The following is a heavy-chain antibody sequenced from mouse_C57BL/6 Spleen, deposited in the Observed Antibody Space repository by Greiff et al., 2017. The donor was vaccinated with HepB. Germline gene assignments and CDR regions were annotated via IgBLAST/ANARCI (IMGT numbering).Heavy chain of an antibody. V-gene: IGHV1-26*01. CDR1: GYTFTDYY. J-gene: IGHJ2*01. Sequence: EVHLVESGPELVKPGASVKISCKASGYTFTDYYMNWVKQSHGKSLEWIGDINPNNGGTSYNQKFKGKATLTVDKSSSTAYMELRSLTSEDSAVYYCAREGYDYPYFDYWGQGTTLTVSS. CDR3: AREGYDYPYFDY. CDR2: INPNNGGT. D-gene: IGHD2-4*01.